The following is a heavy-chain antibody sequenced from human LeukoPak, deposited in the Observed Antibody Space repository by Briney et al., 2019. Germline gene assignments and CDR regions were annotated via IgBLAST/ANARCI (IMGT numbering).Heavy chain of an antibody. D-gene: IGHD3-22*01. CDR1: GGSFSGYY. V-gene: IGHV4-34*01. CDR3: ARGDDTYTYY. Sequence: PSETLSLTCAVYGGSFSGYYWSWIRQPPGKGLEWIGEINHSGSTNYNPSLKSRVTISVDTSKNQFSLKLSSVTAADTAVYYCARGDDTYTYYWGQGTLVTVSS. J-gene: IGHJ4*02. CDR2: INHSGST.